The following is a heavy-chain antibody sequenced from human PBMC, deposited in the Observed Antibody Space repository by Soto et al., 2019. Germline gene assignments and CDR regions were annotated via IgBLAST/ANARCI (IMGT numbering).Heavy chain of an antibody. J-gene: IGHJ4*02. CDR2: ISYSGTT. CDR3: SRLIIFGEVTKNLDY. Sequence: QVQLQESGPGLVKPSETLSLTCSVSGASISSYYWSWIRQPPGKGLEWIGYISYSGTTNYNPSLKRRVTISIDTSKKQFSLKLSSVAVADTAVYYCSRLIIFGEVTKNLDYWGQGTLVTVSS. D-gene: IGHD3-3*01. V-gene: IGHV4-59*08. CDR1: GASISSYY.